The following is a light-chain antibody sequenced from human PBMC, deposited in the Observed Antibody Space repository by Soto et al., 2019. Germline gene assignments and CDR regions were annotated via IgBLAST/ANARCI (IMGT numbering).Light chain of an antibody. J-gene: IGKJ1*01. Sequence: DIQMTQSPSTLSASVGDRVTITCRASQSISSWLAWYQQKPGKAPKLLIYKASSLESGVPARFSGSGSGTKFTLTIRSLQPEDFATYSCQQSYSTTGTFGQGTKVDIK. CDR1: QSISSW. V-gene: IGKV1-5*03. CDR2: KAS. CDR3: QQSYSTTGT.